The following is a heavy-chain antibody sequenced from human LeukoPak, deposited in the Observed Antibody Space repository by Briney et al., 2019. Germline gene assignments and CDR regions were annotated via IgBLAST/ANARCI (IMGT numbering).Heavy chain of an antibody. CDR2: INPSGGST. J-gene: IGHJ4*02. D-gene: IGHD2-15*01. V-gene: IGHV1-46*01. CDR1: GYTFTSYY. CDR3: ARDQYCSGGSCYDEGFDY. Sequence: ASVKASCKASGYTFTSYYMHWVRQAPGQGLEWMGIINPSGGSTSYAQKFQGRVTMTRDTSTSTVYMEPSSLRSEDTAVYYCARDQYCSGGSCYDEGFDYWGQGTLVTVSS.